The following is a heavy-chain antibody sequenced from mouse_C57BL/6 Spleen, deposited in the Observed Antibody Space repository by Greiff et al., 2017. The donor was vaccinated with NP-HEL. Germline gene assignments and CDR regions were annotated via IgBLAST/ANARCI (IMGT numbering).Heavy chain of an antibody. V-gene: IGHV5-9*01. CDR2: ISGGGGNT. CDR1: GFTFSSYT. Sequence: EVMLVESGGGLVKPGASLKLSCAASGFTFSSYTMSWVRQTPEQRLEWVATISGGGGNTYYPDSVKGRSTISRDNAKNTLYLQMSRLRSEETALYDCERQGLGPYYFDYWGQGTTLTVSS. CDR3: ERQGLGPYYFDY. J-gene: IGHJ2*01. D-gene: IGHD4-1*01.